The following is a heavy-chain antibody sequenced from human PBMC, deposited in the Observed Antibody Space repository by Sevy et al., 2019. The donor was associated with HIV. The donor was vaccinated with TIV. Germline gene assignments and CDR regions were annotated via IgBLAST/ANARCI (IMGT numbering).Heavy chain of an antibody. CDR3: AREKTMVRGVIGTRWGTPPRAFDI. D-gene: IGHD3-10*01. Sequence: SETLSLTCTVSGGSISSGDYHWSWIRQPPGKGLEWIGYIYYSGSTYYNPSLKSRVTISVDTSKNQFSLKLSSVTAADTAVYYCAREKTMVRGVIGTRWGTPPRAFDIWGQGTMVTVSS. CDR1: GGSISSGDYH. CDR2: IYYSGST. V-gene: IGHV4-30-4*01. J-gene: IGHJ3*02.